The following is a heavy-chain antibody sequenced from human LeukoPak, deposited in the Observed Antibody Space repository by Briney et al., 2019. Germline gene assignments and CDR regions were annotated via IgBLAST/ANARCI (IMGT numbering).Heavy chain of an antibody. CDR3: VRHGLGSSWFGFDY. Sequence: GESLKISCKGSGYIFTTYWIGWVRQMPGKGLEWMGIIYPGDSDPRYSPSFQGQVTISADTSIRTAYLQWSSLKASDSAMYYCVRHGLGSSWFGFDYWGQGTLVTVSS. CDR2: IYPGDSDP. J-gene: IGHJ4*02. V-gene: IGHV5-51*01. CDR1: GYIFTTYW. D-gene: IGHD6-13*01.